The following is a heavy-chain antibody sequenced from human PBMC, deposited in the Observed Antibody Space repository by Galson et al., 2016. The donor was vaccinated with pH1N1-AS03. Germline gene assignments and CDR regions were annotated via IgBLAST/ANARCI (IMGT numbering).Heavy chain of an antibody. CDR3: ARDPSGSEWWDMCGDWYFDL. CDR2: IGGTSDTT. D-gene: IGHD2-15*01. V-gene: IGHV3-23*01. Sequence: LRLSCAASGFTFSIYAMTWVRQTPGKGLEWVSSIGGTSDTTYYADSVKGRFTISRDNSKNTVYLQMSSLRAEDTAVYFCARDPSGSEWWDMCGDWYFDLWGRGTLVTVSS. CDR1: GFTFSIYA. J-gene: IGHJ2*01.